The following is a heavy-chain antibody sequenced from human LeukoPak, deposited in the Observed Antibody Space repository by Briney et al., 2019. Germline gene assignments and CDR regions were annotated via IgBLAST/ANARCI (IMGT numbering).Heavy chain of an antibody. D-gene: IGHD5-24*01. V-gene: IGHV5-51*01. CDR3: ARLGGRWLQLDRDFDY. Sequence: GESLKISCKGSGYSFTSYWIGWVRQMPGKGLEWMGSIYPGDSDTRYSPSFQGQVTISADKSISTAYLQWSSLKASDTAMYYCARLGGRWLQLDRDFDYWGQATLVTVSS. J-gene: IGHJ4*02. CDR1: GYSFTSYW. CDR2: IYPGDSDT.